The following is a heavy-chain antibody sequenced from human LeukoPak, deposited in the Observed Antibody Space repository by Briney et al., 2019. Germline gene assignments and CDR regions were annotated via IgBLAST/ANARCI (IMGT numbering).Heavy chain of an antibody. CDR3: AKEGGYGELSSYFDY. CDR1: GFTFSSYG. CDR2: ISGSGGST. D-gene: IGHD3-16*02. J-gene: IGHJ4*02. V-gene: IGHV3-23*01. Sequence: GGSLRLSCAASGFTFSSYGMSCVRQAPGKGLEWVSAISGSGGSTYYADSVKGRFTISRDNSKNTLYLQMNSLRAEDTAVYYCAKEGGYGELSSYFDYWGQGTLVTVSS.